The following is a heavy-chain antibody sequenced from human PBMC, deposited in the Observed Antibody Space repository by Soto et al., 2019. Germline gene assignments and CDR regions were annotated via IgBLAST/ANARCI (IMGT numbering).Heavy chain of an antibody. CDR2: IYYSGST. Sequence: PSETLSLTCTVSGGSISSGDYYWSWIRQPPGKGLEWIGYIYYSGSTYYNPSLKSRVTISVDTSKNQFSLKLSSVTAADTAVYYCARVRKGSGSYYSFYYYYGMDVWGQWTTVTVSS. J-gene: IGHJ6*02. CDR3: ARVRKGSGSYYSFYYYYGMDV. CDR1: GGSISSGDYY. V-gene: IGHV4-30-4*01. D-gene: IGHD3-10*01.